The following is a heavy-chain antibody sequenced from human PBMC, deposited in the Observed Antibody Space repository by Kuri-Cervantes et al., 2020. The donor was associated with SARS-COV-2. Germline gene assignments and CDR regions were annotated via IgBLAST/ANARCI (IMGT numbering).Heavy chain of an antibody. CDR2: IIPIFGTA. Sequence: VKVSCKASGGTFSSYAISWVRQAPGQGLEWMGGIIPIFGTANYAQKFQGRVTIATDESTSTAYMELSSLRSEDTAVYYCARATGPPGYFDYWGQGTLVTVSS. V-gene: IGHV1-69*05. CDR3: ARATGPPGYFDY. J-gene: IGHJ4*02. CDR1: GGTFSSYA.